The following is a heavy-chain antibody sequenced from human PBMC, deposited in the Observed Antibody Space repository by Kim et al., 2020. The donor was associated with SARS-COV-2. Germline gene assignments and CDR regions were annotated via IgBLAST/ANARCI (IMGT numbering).Heavy chain of an antibody. Sequence: GGSLRLSCAASGFTFSSYGMHWVRQAPGKGLEWVAVISYDGSNKYYADSVKGRFTISRDNSKNTLYLQMNSLRAEDTAVYYCAKEYSSSSSPFDYWGQGT. CDR1: GFTFSSYG. CDR2: ISYDGSNK. V-gene: IGHV3-30*18. D-gene: IGHD6-6*01. CDR3: AKEYSSSSSPFDY. J-gene: IGHJ4*02.